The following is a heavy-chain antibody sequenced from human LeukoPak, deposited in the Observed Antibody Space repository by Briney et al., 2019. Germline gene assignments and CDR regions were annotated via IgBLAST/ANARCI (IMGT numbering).Heavy chain of an antibody. CDR2: IRSKANSYAT. V-gene: IGHV3-73*01. CDR3: TRFGIAPI. Sequence: TGGSLRLSCAAAGFTFSGSAMHWVRQASGKGLEWVGRIRSKANSYATAYAASVKGRFTISRDDSKNTAYLQMNSLKTEDTAVYYCTRFGIAPIWGQGTMVTVSS. CDR1: GFTFSGSA. J-gene: IGHJ3*02. D-gene: IGHD6-13*01.